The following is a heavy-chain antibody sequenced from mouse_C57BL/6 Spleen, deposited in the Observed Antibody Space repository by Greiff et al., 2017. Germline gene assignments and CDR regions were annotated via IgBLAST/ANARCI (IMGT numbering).Heavy chain of an antibody. CDR2: IDPSDSYT. J-gene: IGHJ3*01. Sequence: VQLQQPGAELVKPGASVKLSCKASGYTFTSYWMQWVKQRPGQGLEWIGEIDPSDSYTNYNQKFKGKATLTVDTSSSTAYMQLSSLTSEDSAVYYCARAKGLTAQATSWFAYWGQGTLVTVSA. CDR1: GYTFTSYW. D-gene: IGHD3-2*02. CDR3: ARAKGLTAQATSWFAY. V-gene: IGHV1-50*01.